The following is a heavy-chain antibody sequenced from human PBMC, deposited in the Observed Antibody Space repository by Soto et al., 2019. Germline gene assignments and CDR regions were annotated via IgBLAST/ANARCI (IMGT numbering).Heavy chain of an antibody. J-gene: IGHJ4*02. CDR2: ASYDGSYK. D-gene: IGHD5-12*01. CDR3: AKERSVVATTPDLDY. V-gene: IGHV3-30*18. CDR1: GFTFSSFG. Sequence: GGSLRLSCAASGFTFSSFGMHWVRQAPGKGLEWVAVASYDGSYKYYADSVKGRFTISRDNSKNTLYLQMNSLRAEDTAVYYCAKERSVVATTPDLDYWGQGTLVTVSS.